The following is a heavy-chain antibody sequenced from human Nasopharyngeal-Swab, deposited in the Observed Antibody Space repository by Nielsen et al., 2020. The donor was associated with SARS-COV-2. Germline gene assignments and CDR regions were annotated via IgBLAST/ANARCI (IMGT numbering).Heavy chain of an antibody. CDR2: ISGSGGST. CDR3: AKRRLLPTGAFDI. V-gene: IGHV3-23*01. CDR1: GFTFSSYA. D-gene: IGHD2-15*01. J-gene: IGHJ3*02. Sequence: GESLKISCAASGFTFSSYAMSWVRQAPGKGLEWVSAISGSGGSTYYADSVKGRFTISRDNSKNTLYLQMNSLRAEDTAVYYCAKRRLLPTGAFDIWGQGTMVTVSS.